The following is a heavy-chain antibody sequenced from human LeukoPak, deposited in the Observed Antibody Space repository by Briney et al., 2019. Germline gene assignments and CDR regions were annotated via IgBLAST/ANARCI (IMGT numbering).Heavy chain of an antibody. V-gene: IGHV4-39*07. Sequence: SETLSLTCTVSGGSISSSSYSWGWIRQPPGKGLEWIGSIYYSGSTYYNPSLKSRVTISVDTSKNQFSLKLSSVTAADTAVYYCAVQTIFGVAEYDYWGQGTLVTVSS. D-gene: IGHD3-3*01. CDR3: AVQTIFGVAEYDY. CDR1: GGSISSSSYS. CDR2: IYYSGST. J-gene: IGHJ4*02.